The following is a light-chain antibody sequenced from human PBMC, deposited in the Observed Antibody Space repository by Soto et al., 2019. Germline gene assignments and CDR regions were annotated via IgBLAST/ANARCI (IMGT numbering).Light chain of an antibody. V-gene: IGLV1-51*01. CDR1: SSNIGNNY. CDR2: DNN. J-gene: IGLJ1*01. CDR3: GTWDSSLSDYV. Sequence: QSVLTQPPSLSAAPGQKVTISCSGSSSNIGNNYVSWYQQLPGTAPKLLIYDNNKRPSGIPDRFSGSKSGTSATLGITGLQTGDEADYYCGTWDSSLSDYVFGTGTKV.